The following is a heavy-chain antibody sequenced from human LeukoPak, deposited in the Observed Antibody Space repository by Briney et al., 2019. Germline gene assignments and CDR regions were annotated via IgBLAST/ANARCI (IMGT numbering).Heavy chain of an antibody. D-gene: IGHD3-10*01. CDR3: ARFHGDWFDP. Sequence: PSETLSLTCTVSGGSISSGGYYWSWIRQHPGKGLEWIEYIYYSGSTYYNPSLKSRVTISVDTSKNQFSLKLSSVTAADTAVYYCARFHGDWFDPWGQGTLVTVSS. CDR2: IYYSGST. V-gene: IGHV4-31*03. CDR1: GGSISSGGYY. J-gene: IGHJ5*02.